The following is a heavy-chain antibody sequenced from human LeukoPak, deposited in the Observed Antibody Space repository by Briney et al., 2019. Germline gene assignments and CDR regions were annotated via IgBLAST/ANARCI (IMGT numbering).Heavy chain of an antibody. V-gene: IGHV3-23*01. Sequence: GGSLRLSCAASGFTFSSYAMSWVRQAPGKGLEWVSAISGSDGSTYYADSVKGRFTISRDNSKNTLYLQMNSLRAEDTAVYYCAKGGYYYDSSGYYLYYFDYWAKEPWSPSPQ. CDR2: ISGSDGST. CDR1: GFTFSSYA. J-gene: IGHJ4*01. CDR3: AKGGYYYDSSGYYLYYFDY. D-gene: IGHD3-22*01.